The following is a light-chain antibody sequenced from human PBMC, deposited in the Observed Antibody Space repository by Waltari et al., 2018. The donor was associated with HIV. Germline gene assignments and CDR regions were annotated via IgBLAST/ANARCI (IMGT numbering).Light chain of an antibody. CDR1: RRATGTYIY. Sequence: QSPLPQPRPVSGPPGQSVTMSRTVTRRATGTYIYFSWYQQHPGKAPKVMTYDVSKRPSGVPDRFSGSKSGNTASLTISGLQAEDEADYYCYLYAGSYTLFGGGTKLTVL. CDR3: YLYAGSYTL. J-gene: IGLJ2*01. V-gene: IGLV2-11*01. CDR2: DVS.